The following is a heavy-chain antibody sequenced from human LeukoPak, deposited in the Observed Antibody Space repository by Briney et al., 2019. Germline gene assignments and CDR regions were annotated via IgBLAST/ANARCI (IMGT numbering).Heavy chain of an antibody. J-gene: IGHJ2*01. CDR3: ATAFYFDSSGPYWYFDL. D-gene: IGHD3-22*01. CDR2: ISGSGGST. CDR1: GFTFTTYA. V-gene: IGHV3-23*01. Sequence: GGSLRLSCAASGFTFTTYAMIWVRQAPGKGLEWVSVISGSGGSTYYADSVKGRFTISRDNSKNTLYLEVNSLRAEDTAVYYCATAFYFDSSGPYWYFDLWGRGTLVTVSS.